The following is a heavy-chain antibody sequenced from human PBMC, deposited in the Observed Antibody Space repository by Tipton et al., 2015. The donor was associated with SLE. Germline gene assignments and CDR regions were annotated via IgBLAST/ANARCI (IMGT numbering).Heavy chain of an antibody. D-gene: IGHD6-13*01. J-gene: IGHJ5*02. Sequence: TLSLTCSVSGASISSQYWSWIRQPPGKGLEGIGYIYSTGNTNYNPSLKSRVTISIDTSKNQFSLKLRSVTAADTAVYFCARDARAAAGYDWFDPWGQGTRVTVSS. V-gene: IGHV4-59*11. CDR3: ARDARAAAGYDWFDP. CDR1: GASISSQY. CDR2: IYSTGNT.